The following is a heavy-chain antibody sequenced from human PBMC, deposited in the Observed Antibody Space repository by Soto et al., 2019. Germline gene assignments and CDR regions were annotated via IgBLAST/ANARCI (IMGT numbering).Heavy chain of an antibody. D-gene: IGHD6-6*01. CDR1: GFTFSSYA. CDR2: ISGSGGST. V-gene: IGHV3-23*01. CDR3: AKDPTAARQNPYYYYGMDV. J-gene: IGHJ6*02. Sequence: PGGSLRLSCAASGFTFSSYAMSWVRQAPGKGLEWVSAISGSGGSTYYADSVKGRFTISRDNSKNTLYLQMNSLRAEDTAVYYCAKDPTAARQNPYYYYGMDVWGQGTTVTVSS.